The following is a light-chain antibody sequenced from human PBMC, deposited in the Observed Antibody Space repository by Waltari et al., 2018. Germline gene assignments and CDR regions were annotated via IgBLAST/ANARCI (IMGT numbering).Light chain of an antibody. J-gene: IGLJ1*01. Sequence: QSVLTQPPSASGAPGQRVTISCSGSSSNIGSNTVNWYQQLPGTAPKLLIYSNNQRPSGVPDRFSASKSGTSASLAISGLQSEDEADYCCAAWDDSLNGYVFGTGTKVSVL. V-gene: IGLV1-44*01. CDR2: SNN. CDR3: AAWDDSLNGYV. CDR1: SSNIGSNT.